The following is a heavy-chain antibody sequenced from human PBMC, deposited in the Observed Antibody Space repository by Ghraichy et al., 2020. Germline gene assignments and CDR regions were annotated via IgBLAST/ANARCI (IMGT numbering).Heavy chain of an antibody. D-gene: IGHD7-27*01. CDR2: IDPEDTEA. CDR1: GYSVTELS. Sequence: GESLNISCKVSGYSVTELSMHWVRQAPGRGLEWMGSIDPEDTEAVYAHKFQGRVTMTEDTSTDTAYLELRSLRSDDTAIYYCATDLAALGWGQGTLITVSS. CDR3: ATDLAALG. J-gene: IGHJ4*02. V-gene: IGHV1-24*01.